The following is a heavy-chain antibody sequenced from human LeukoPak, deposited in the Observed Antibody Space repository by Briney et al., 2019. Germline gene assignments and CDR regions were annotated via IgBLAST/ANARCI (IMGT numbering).Heavy chain of an antibody. J-gene: IGHJ6*02. CDR2: IYHSGST. CDR3: AREGGDYAQYYYYYGMDV. Sequence: PSETLSLTCTVSGDSINSLDLWSWVRQPPGKGLEWIGEIYHSGSTNYNPSLKSRVTISVDKSKNQFSLKLSSVTAADTAVYYCAREGGDYAQYYYYYGMDVWGQGTAVTVSS. CDR1: GDSINSLDL. D-gene: IGHD4-17*01. V-gene: IGHV4-4*02.